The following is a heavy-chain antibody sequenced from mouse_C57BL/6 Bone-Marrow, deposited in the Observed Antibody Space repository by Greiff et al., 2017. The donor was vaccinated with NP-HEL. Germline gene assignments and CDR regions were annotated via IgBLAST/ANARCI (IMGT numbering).Heavy chain of an antibody. V-gene: IGHV5-6*01. CDR3: ARHKGGSNGFAY. J-gene: IGHJ3*01. D-gene: IGHD1-1*01. CDR2: ISSGGSYT. Sequence: EVQLVESGGDLVKPGGSLKLSCAASGFTFSSYGMSWVRQTPDKRLEWVATISSGGSYTYYPDSVKGRFTISRDNAKNTLYLQMSSLKSEDTAMYYCARHKGGSNGFAYWGQGTLVTVSA. CDR1: GFTFSSYG.